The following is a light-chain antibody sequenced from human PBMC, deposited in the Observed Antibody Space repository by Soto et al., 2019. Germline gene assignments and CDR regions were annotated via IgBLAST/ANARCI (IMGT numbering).Light chain of an antibody. CDR1: SSDVGGYNY. J-gene: IGLJ1*01. V-gene: IGLV2-11*01. CDR2: DVS. CDR3: CSYAGSYTLSV. Sequence: QSVLTQPRSVSGSPGQSVTISCTGTSSDVGGYNYVSWYQQHPGKAPKLMIYDVSKRPSGVPDRFSGSKSCNTASLTISGLQAEDEADYYCCSYAGSYTLSVFGTGTKVTVL.